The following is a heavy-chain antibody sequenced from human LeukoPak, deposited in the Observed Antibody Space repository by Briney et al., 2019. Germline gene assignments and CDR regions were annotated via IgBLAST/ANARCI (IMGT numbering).Heavy chain of an antibody. CDR1: GGCFSGYY. CDR3: ARRDSCSSTSRYARGYYYYGMDV. Sequence: PSDTLSLTCAVYGGCFSGYYWSWMRQPPGKGLEGIGEVNHSGCTNYIPSLKSRVPISVHTSKNQFSLQLSSVTAADTGVYYCARRDSCSSTSRYARGYYYYGMDVWGKGTTFTVSS. V-gene: IGHV4-34*01. D-gene: IGHD2-2*01. J-gene: IGHJ6*04. CDR2: VNHSGCT.